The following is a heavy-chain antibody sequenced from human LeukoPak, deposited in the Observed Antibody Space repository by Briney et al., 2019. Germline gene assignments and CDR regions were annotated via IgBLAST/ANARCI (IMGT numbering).Heavy chain of an antibody. V-gene: IGHV3-21*01. J-gene: IGHJ6*02. CDR3: ARLAVVVATKDAYSYYYGMDV. CDR1: GFTFNSYS. D-gene: IGHD2-15*01. CDR2: ISTSVSYI. Sequence: GGSLRLSCAASGFTFNSYSMNWVRQAPGKGLEWVSSISTSVSYIYYADSVKGRFTISRDNAKNSLYLQVNSLRAEDTAVYYCARLAVVVATKDAYSYYYGMDVWGQGTAVTVSS.